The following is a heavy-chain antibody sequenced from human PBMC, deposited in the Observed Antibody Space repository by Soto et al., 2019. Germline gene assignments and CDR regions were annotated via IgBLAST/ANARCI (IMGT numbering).Heavy chain of an antibody. CDR3: ARTYYVSDFDY. CDR1: GGSFSGYS. D-gene: IGHD3-10*01. J-gene: IGHJ4*02. CDR2: IIHSGST. Sequence: SETLSLTCAVYGGSFSGYSWSWIRQPPGKGLEWIGEIIHSGSTNYNPSLKSRVTISVDTSKNQFSLKLSSVTAADTAVYYCARTYYVSDFDYWGQGVLVTVSS. V-gene: IGHV4-34*12.